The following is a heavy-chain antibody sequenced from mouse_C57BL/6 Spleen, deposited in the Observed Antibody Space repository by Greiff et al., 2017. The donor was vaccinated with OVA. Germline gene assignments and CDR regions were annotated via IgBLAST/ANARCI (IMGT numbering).Heavy chain of an antibody. Sequence: QVQLQQSGAELVKPGASVKISCKASGYAFSSYWMNWVKQRPGKGLEWIGQIYPGDGDTNYNGKFKGKATLTADKSSSTAYMQLSSLTSEDSAVYFCAPITTVVATDAMDYWGQGTSVTVSS. J-gene: IGHJ4*01. V-gene: IGHV1-80*01. CDR2: IYPGDGDT. CDR1: GYAFSSYW. CDR3: APITTVVATDAMDY. D-gene: IGHD1-1*01.